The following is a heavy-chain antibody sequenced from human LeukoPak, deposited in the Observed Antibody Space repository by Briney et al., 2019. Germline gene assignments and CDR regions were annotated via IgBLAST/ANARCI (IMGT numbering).Heavy chain of an antibody. CDR1: GYTLTELS. J-gene: IGHJ6*02. D-gene: IGHD3-10*01. V-gene: IGHV1-24*01. Sequence: ASVKVPCKVSGYTLTELSMHWVRQAPGKGLEWMGGFDPEDGETIYAQKFQGRVTMTEDTSTDTAYMELSSLRSEDTAVYYCATAPVESELLWFGEGMDVWGQGTTVTVSS. CDR3: ATAPVESELLWFGEGMDV. CDR2: FDPEDGET.